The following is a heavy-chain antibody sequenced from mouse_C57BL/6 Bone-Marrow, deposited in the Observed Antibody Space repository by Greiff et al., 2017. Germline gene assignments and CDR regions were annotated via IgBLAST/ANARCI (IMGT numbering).Heavy chain of an antibody. Sequence: EVQLVESGGDLVKPGGSLKLSCAASGFTFSSYGMSWVRQTPDKRLEWVATISSGGSYTYYPDSVKGRFTISRDNAKNTLYLQMSSLKSEDTAMYYCARRSYYGSSYVGFAYWGQGTLVTVSA. J-gene: IGHJ3*01. CDR2: ISSGGSYT. CDR3: ARRSYYGSSYVGFAY. D-gene: IGHD1-1*01. CDR1: GFTFSSYG. V-gene: IGHV5-6*01.